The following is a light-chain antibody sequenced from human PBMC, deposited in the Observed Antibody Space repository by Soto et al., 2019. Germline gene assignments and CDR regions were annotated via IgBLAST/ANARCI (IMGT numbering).Light chain of an antibody. CDR1: SGHSSYA. CDR2: LNSDGSH. V-gene: IGLV4-69*01. J-gene: IGLJ3*02. Sequence: QPVLTQSPSASASLGASVKFTCTLSSGHSSYAIAWHQQQPEKGPRYLMKLNSDGSHTKGDGIPDRFSGSSSGAERYLTISSLQSEDEADYYCQTWDTGIRVFGGGTKLTVL. CDR3: QTWDTGIRV.